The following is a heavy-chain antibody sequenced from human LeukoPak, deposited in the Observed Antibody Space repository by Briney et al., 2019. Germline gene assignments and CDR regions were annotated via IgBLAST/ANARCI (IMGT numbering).Heavy chain of an antibody. J-gene: IGHJ3*02. V-gene: IGHV3-30*18. CDR2: ISYDGSNK. D-gene: IGHD3-10*01. CDR1: GFTFSSYG. CDR3: AKEVGTMVRGTPDAFDI. Sequence: GASLRLSCAASGFTFSSYGMHWVRQAAGKGLEWVAVISYDGSNKYYADSVKGRFTISRDNSKNTLYLQMNSLRAEDTAVYYCAKEVGTMVRGTPDAFDIWGQGTMVTVSS.